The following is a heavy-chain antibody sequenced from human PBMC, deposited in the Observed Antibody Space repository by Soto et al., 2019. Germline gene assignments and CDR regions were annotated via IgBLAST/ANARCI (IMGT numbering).Heavy chain of an antibody. D-gene: IGHD6-19*01. Sequence: GESLKISCKGSGYSFTNYWIGWVRQMPGKGPEWMGIIYPGDSDTRYSPSFQGQVTISADKSFSSAYLQWTSLKASDTATYYCAAAIGVTEPAFFRHWGQGTRVIVSS. CDR3: AAAIGVTEPAFFRH. V-gene: IGHV5-51*01. CDR2: IYPGDSDT. CDR1: GYSFTNYW. J-gene: IGHJ1*01.